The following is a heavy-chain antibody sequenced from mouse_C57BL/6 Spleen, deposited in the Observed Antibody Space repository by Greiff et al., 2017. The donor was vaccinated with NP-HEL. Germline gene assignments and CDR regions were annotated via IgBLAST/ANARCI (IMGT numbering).Heavy chain of an antibody. V-gene: IGHV1-22*01. Sequence: EVQLQQSGPELVKPGASVKMSCKASGYTFTDYNMHWVKQSHGKSLEWIGYINPNNGGTSYNQKFKGKATLTVNKSSSTAYMELRSLTSEDSAVYYCARTIYYYGSRGFYYAMDYWGQGTSVTVSS. CDR2: INPNNGGT. CDR3: ARTIYYYGSRGFYYAMDY. J-gene: IGHJ4*01. CDR1: GYTFTDYN. D-gene: IGHD1-1*01.